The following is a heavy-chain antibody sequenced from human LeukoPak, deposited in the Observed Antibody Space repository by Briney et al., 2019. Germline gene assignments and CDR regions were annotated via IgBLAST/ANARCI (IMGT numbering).Heavy chain of an antibody. V-gene: IGHV3-21*01. CDR1: GFTFSSYS. Sequence: GGSLRLSCAASGFTFSSYSMNWVRQAPGKGLEWVSSISSSSSYIYYADSVKGRFTISRDNAKNSLYLQMNSLRAEDTAVYYCARVGSGLGYCSGGSCYENDDYLGQGTLVTVSS. CDR2: ISSSSSYI. CDR3: ARVGSGLGYCSGGSCYENDDY. J-gene: IGHJ4*02. D-gene: IGHD2-15*01.